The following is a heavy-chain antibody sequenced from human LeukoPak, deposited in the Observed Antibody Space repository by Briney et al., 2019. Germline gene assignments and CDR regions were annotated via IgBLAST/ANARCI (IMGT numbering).Heavy chain of an antibody. Sequence: SETLSLTCTVSGGSISSSSYYWGWIRQPPGKGLEWIGEINHSGSTNYNPSLKSRVTISVDTSKNQFSLKRSSVTAADTAVYYCARVFKKTLYSYGYATSDYYYYYMDVWGKGTTVTVSS. CDR2: INHSGST. J-gene: IGHJ6*03. CDR3: ARVFKKTLYSYGYATSDYYYYYMDV. D-gene: IGHD5-18*01. V-gene: IGHV4-39*07. CDR1: GGSISSSSYY.